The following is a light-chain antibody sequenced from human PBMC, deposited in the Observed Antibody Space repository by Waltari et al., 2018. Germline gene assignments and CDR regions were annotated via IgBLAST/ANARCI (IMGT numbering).Light chain of an antibody. Sequence: VIWMTQSPSLLSASTGDSVTITCRMSQGISTYLAWYQQKPVRAPDLLIYGASILHSGVPSRFSGSGSGTDFTLTISSLQSEDVATYYCQHYYNFPWTFGQGTKVEIK. V-gene: IGKV1D-8*03. CDR1: QGISTY. CDR2: GAS. J-gene: IGKJ1*01. CDR3: QHYYNFPWT.